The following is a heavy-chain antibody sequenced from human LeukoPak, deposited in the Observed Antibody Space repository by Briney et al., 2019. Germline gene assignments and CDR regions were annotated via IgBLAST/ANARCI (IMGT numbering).Heavy chain of an antibody. CDR1: GFTFSSYA. CDR3: AIGARYSYGPNYFDY. CDR2: ISYDGSNK. V-gene: IGHV3-30*04. Sequence: GGSLRLSCAASGFTFSSYAMHWVRQAPGKGLEWVAVISYDGSNKYYADSVKGRFTIARDNSKNTLYLQMTSMRAEDTAVYYCAIGARYSYGPNYFDYWGQGTLVTVSS. D-gene: IGHD5-18*01. J-gene: IGHJ4*02.